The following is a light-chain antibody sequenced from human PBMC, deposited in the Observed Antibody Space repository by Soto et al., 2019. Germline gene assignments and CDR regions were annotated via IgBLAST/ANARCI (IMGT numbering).Light chain of an antibody. J-gene: IGKJ5*01. CDR1: RSVRSY. V-gene: IGKV3-11*01. CDR3: QQRYAWPPIT. CDR2: DAS. Sequence: EIVLTQSPATLSLSPGERATLSCRASRSVRSYLAWYHQKPGQAPRLLIYDASNRAAGIPARFSGSGSETDFTLTISNLEPEDFAVYYCQQRYAWPPITFGQGTRLEIK.